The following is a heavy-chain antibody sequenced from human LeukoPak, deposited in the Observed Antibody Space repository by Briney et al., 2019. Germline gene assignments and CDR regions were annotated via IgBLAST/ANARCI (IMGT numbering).Heavy chain of an antibody. CDR2: IFYSGST. CDR1: GGSISSYY. D-gene: IGHD1-1*01. Sequence: SETLSLTCTVSGGSISSYYWSWIRQPPGKGLEWIWYIFYSGSTNYNPSLKRRVTISVETSKNHFALKLSSVTSPDTSHEYLSRAVQLERPPPLIGYYYIDVWGKGTTVTVSS. V-gene: IGHV4-59*01. J-gene: IGHJ6*03. CDR3: SRAVQLERPPPLIGYYYIDV.